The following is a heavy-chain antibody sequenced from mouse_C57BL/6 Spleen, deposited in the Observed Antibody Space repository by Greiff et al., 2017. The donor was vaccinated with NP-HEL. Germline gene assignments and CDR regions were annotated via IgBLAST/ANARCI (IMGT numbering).Heavy chain of an antibody. Sequence: EVNLVESGGGLVQPGGSLKLSCAASGFTFSDYGMAWVRQAPRKGPEWVAFISNLAYSIYYADTVTGRFTITRENAKNTLYLEMSSLRSEDTAMYYCARPDSYYGAMDYWGQGTSVTVSS. D-gene: IGHD2-12*01. V-gene: IGHV5-15*01. J-gene: IGHJ4*01. CDR3: ARPDSYYGAMDY. CDR1: GFTFSDYG. CDR2: ISNLAYSI.